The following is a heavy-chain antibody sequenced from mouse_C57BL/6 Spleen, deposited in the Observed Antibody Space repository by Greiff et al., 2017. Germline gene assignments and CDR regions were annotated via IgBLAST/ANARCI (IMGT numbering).Heavy chain of an antibody. J-gene: IGHJ3*01. CDR2: IYPGSGST. CDR3: ARGGFAY. CDR1: GYTFTSYW. V-gene: IGHV1-55*01. Sequence: QVQLQQPGAELVKPGASVKMSCKASGYTFTSYWITWVKQRPGQGLEWIGDIYPGSGSTNYNEKFKSKATLTVDTSSSTAYMQVGSLTSEDSAVYYCARGGFAYWGQGTLVTVSA.